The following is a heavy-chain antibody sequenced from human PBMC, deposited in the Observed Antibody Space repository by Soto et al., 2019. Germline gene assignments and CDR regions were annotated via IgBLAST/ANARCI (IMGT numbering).Heavy chain of an antibody. J-gene: IGHJ6*03. Sequence: EVPLLESGGGLVQPGGSLRLSCAASGFTFSSYAMSWVRQAPGKGLEWVSAISGSGGSTYYADSVKGRFTISRDNSKNTLYLQMNSLRAEDTAVYYCAKDSGYDGVYYYYMDVWGKGTTVTVSS. D-gene: IGHD5-12*01. CDR2: ISGSGGST. CDR1: GFTFSSYA. CDR3: AKDSGYDGVYYYYMDV. V-gene: IGHV3-23*01.